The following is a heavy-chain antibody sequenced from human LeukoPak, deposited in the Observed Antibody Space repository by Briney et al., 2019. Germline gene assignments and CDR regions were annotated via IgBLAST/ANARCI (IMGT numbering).Heavy chain of an antibody. V-gene: IGHV3-48*02. CDR2: ISSSSSTI. J-gene: IGHJ6*02. Sequence: GGSLRLSCAASGFTFSSYSMNWVRQAPGKGLEWVSYISSSSSTIYYADSVKGRFTISRDNAKNSLYLQMNSLRDEDTAVYYCAREKTYYYDSSGYYPVHYGMDVWGQGTTVTVSS. D-gene: IGHD3-22*01. CDR1: GFTFSSYS. CDR3: AREKTYYYDSSGYYPVHYGMDV.